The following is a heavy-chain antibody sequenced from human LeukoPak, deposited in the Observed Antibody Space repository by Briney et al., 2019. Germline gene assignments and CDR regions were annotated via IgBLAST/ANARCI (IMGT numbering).Heavy chain of an antibody. D-gene: IGHD4-23*01. CDR1: GYSISTGYY. V-gene: IGHV4-38-2*02. Sequence: PSETLSLTCTVSGYSISTGYYWDWIRQPPGKGLEWIGTFYHGGSTYYNPSLKSRVTISVDTSKNQFSLKLSSVTAADTAVYYCARDGGNSVGPWDQGTLVTVSS. CDR3: ARDGGNSVGP. J-gene: IGHJ4*02. CDR2: FYHGGST.